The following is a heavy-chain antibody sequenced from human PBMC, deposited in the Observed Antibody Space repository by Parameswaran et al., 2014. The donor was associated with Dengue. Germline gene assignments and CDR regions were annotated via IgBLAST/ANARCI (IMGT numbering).Heavy chain of an antibody. CDR3: ARDYPGGDFWSGLPLLNYYYYGMDV. CDR2: INAGNGNT. V-gene: IGHV1-3*01. J-gene: IGHJ6*02. Sequence: WVRQAPGQRLEWMGWINAGNGNTKYSQKFQGRVTITRDTSASTAYMELSSLRSEDTAVYYCARDYPGGDFWSGLPLLNYYYYGMDVWGQGTTVTVSS. D-gene: IGHD3-3*01.